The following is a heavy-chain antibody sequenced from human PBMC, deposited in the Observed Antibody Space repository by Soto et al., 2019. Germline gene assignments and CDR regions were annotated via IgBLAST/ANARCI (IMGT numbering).Heavy chain of an antibody. V-gene: IGHV4-31*03. CDR1: GGSISSGGYY. D-gene: IGHD2-21*02. CDR2: IYYSGST. CDR3: ARVCGGDCHYGMDV. Sequence: QVQLQESGPGLVKPSQTLSLTCTVSGGSISSGGYYWSWIRQHPGKGLEWIGYIYYSGSTYYNPSLKIRVTISVNTSKNQFSLKLSSVTAADTAVHYCARVCGGDCHYGMDVWGQGTTVTVSS. J-gene: IGHJ6*02.